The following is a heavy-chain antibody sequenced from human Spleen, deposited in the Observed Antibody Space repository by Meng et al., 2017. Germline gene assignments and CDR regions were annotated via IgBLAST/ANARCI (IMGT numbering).Heavy chain of an antibody. V-gene: IGHV1-18*01. CDR1: GYTLSSDG. CDR2: INTYNGKT. J-gene: IGHJ4*02. Sequence: ASVKVSCKASGYTLSSDGFSWVRQAPGQGLEWLGWINTYNGKTDYAQKFQGRITMTTDTFTSTAYMELRNLRSDDTAVYYCATRDNPYLNCWGQGTLVTVSS. CDR3: ATRDNPYLNC. D-gene: IGHD1-1*01.